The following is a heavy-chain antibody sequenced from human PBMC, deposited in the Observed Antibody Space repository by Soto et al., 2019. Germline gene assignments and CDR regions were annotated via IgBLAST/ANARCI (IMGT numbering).Heavy chain of an antibody. CDR3: ARESIHLLLLREYYFDY. CDR2: ISAYNGNT. CDR1: GYTFTSYG. J-gene: IGHJ4*02. D-gene: IGHD2-15*01. Sequence: GASVKVSCKASGYTFTSYGISWVRQAPGQGLERMGWISAYNGNTNYAQKLQGRVTMTTDTSTSTAYMELRSLRSDDTAVYYCARESIHLLLLREYYFDYWGQGTLVTVSS. V-gene: IGHV1-18*01.